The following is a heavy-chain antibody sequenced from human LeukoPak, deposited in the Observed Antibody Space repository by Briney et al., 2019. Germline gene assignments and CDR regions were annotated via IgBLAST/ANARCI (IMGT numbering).Heavy chain of an antibody. CDR2: IHQDGSTT. D-gene: IGHD2-15*01. Sequence: GGSLTLSCSASGFTFGTYSMHWLRQTPGKGLEFVSAIHQDGSTTFYADSVKGKFIISRDNSKNKLYHQMNKLKAEDTDSYYGLKDPLFYYGLDVWGEGRTVTVSS. CDR1: GFTFGTYS. CDR3: LKDPLFYYGLDV. J-gene: IGHJ6*04. V-gene: IGHV3-64D*09.